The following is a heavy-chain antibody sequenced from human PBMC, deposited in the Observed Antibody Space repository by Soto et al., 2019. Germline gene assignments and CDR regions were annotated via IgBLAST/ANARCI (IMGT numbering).Heavy chain of an antibody. CDR1: GYTFTSYA. V-gene: IGHV1-3*01. CDR2: INAGNGNT. Sequence: QVQLVQSGAEVKKPGASVKVSCKASGYTFTSYAMHWVRQAPGQRLEWMGWINAGNGNTKYSQKFQGRVTITRDTSASTAYMELSSLRSEDTAVYYCARIANDCWSGKPHDAFDIWGQGTMVTVSS. J-gene: IGHJ3*02. D-gene: IGHD3-3*01. CDR3: ARIANDCWSGKPHDAFDI.